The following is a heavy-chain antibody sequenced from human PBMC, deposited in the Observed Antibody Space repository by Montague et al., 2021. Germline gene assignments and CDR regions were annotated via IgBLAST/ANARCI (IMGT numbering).Heavy chain of an antibody. CDR3: AVGSESAWELLHH. J-gene: IGHJ5*02. D-gene: IGHD1-26*01. CDR1: GDSISSKYF. CDR2: IYHGTT. V-gene: IGHV4-4*02. Sequence: SETLSLTCTVSGDSISSKYFCSWVRPPLGKGLEWIGEIYHGTTSYSPSLKCRLTVSMDTSKNQFSLKLSSVTAADAAIYYCAVGSESAWELLHHWGQGILVTVSS.